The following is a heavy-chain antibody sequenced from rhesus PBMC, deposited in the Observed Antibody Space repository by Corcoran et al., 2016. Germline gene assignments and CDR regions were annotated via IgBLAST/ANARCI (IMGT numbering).Heavy chain of an antibody. CDR1: GGSISSSNW. CDR3: ARRALVYYFDY. J-gene: IGHJ4*01. CDR2: IYGSGGST. V-gene: IGHV4-93*02. D-gene: IGHD2-39*01. Sequence: QVQLQESGPAVVKPSETLSLTCAVSGGSISSSNWWSWIRQSPGKGLEWIGGIYGSGGSTEYNPSLKSRVTILIDTSKNQFSLKLRSVTAADTAVYYCARRALVYYFDYWGQGVLVTVSS.